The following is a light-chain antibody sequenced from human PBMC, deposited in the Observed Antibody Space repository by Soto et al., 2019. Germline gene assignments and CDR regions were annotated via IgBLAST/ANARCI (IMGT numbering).Light chain of an antibody. CDR1: QSISSW. Sequence: DIQMTQSPSTLSASVGDRVTITCRASQSISSWLAWYQQKPGKAPKLLVYKASSLESGVPSRSSGSGSGTEFTLTISSLQPDDFATYYCQQYNSYPVTFGQGTKVDIK. CDR2: KAS. J-gene: IGKJ2*01. V-gene: IGKV1-5*03. CDR3: QQYNSYPVT.